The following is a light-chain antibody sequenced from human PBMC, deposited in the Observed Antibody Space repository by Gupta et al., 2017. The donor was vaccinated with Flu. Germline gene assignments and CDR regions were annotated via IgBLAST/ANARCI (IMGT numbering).Light chain of an antibody. V-gene: IGLV6-57*01. CDR1: SGSIASDY. J-gene: IGLJ3*02. CDR2: EDY. CDR3: QYYDNTNQV. Sequence: NFMLTRPHSVSESPGKTVTISCTRSSGSIASDYVQWYQQRPGSSPTTVIYEDYQRPSGVPDRFSGSIDSSSNSASLTSSGLKPEDEADYYGQYYDNTNQVFGGGTKLTVL.